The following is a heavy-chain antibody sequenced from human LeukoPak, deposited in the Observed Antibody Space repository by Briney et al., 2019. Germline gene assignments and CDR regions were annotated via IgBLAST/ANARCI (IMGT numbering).Heavy chain of an antibody. Sequence: GGSLRLSCAASGFTFSSYAMHWVRQAPGKGLEWVAVISYDGSNKYYADSVKGRLTISRDNSKNTLYLQMNSLRAEDTAVYHCARVPSPRAVGAIHFDYWGQGTLVTVSS. V-gene: IGHV3-30*04. CDR3: ARVPSPRAVGAIHFDY. CDR1: GFTFSSYA. J-gene: IGHJ4*02. D-gene: IGHD1-26*01. CDR2: ISYDGSNK.